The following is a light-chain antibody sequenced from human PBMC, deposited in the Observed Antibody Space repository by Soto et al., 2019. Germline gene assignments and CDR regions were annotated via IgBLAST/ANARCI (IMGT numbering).Light chain of an antibody. J-gene: IGKJ1*01. CDR3: QQYGDSRT. Sequence: EIVLTQSPGTLSLSPGERASLSCRASQSVNNNYLAWYQQKPGQAPRLLIYGASTRATGIPDRFSGSGSGTDFTLTSTRLEPEDFAVYFCQQYGDSRTFGQGTKVEIK. V-gene: IGKV3-20*01. CDR1: QSVNNNY. CDR2: GAS.